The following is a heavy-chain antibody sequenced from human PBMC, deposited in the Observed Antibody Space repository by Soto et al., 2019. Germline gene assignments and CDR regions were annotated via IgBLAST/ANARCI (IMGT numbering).Heavy chain of an antibody. CDR2: IGSAGDS. CDR1: GYTFRSYD. CDR3: ARGSKGTYGMDV. V-gene: IGHV3-13*01. J-gene: IGHJ6*02. D-gene: IGHD1-1*01. Sequence: GSLRLSCAASGYTFRSYDMHWVRQVTGKGLEWVSVIGSAGDSNYAPSVKGRFTISRENAKNSLYLQMNSLRAGDTAVYYCARGSKGTYGMDVRGQGTTVTVSS.